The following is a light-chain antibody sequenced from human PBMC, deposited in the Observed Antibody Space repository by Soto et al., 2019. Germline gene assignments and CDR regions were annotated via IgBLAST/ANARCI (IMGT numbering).Light chain of an antibody. J-gene: IGLJ3*02. Sequence: QSALTQPASVSGSPGQSITISCTGTSSDVGGYNYVSWYQQHPGIAPKLMIYEVSNRPSGVSNRFSGSKSGNTASLTISGXXXXXXXXXXXSXYXSSSTWVFGGGTKLTVL. CDR2: EVS. CDR3: SXYXSSSTWV. CDR1: SSDVGGYNY. V-gene: IGLV2-14*01.